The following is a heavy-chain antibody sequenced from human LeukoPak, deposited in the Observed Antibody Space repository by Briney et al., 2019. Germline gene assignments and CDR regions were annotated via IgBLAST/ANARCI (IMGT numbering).Heavy chain of an antibody. V-gene: IGHV1-18*01. CDR3: ARDWELLRGSDVSDI. J-gene: IGHJ3*02. Sequence: GASVKVSFKASGYTSTNYRISWVLKAPGQGLEWMGWISAYNGNTNYAQKLQGRVTMTTDTSTSTAYNELRSLRSDDTAVYYCARDWELLRGSDVSDIWGRGTMVTVSS. CDR2: ISAYNGNT. CDR1: GYTSTNYR. D-gene: IGHD1-26*01.